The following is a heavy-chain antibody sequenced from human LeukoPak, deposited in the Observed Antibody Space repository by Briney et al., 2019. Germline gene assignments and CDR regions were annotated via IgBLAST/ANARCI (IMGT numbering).Heavy chain of an antibody. CDR3: ARAPANYYMDV. V-gene: IGHV4-39*07. D-gene: IGHD2-8*01. CDR1: SGSFSSSSYF. J-gene: IGHJ6*03. Sequence: SETLSLTCTVSSGSFSSSSYFCGWIRQSPGMGLEWIATINYSGTTYYNPSLRSRVAMSVDTSKNQFSLNLSSVTAADTAVYYCARAPANYYMDVWGKGTTVTVSS. CDR2: INYSGTT.